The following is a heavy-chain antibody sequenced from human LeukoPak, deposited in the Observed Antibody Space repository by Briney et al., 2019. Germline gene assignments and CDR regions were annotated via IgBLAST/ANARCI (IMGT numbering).Heavy chain of an antibody. V-gene: IGHV3-23*01. J-gene: IGHJ3*02. CDR3: AKARLGSGTYSAFDI. D-gene: IGHD3-10*01. CDR2: ITGSGTST. CDR1: GLTFSSYA. Sequence: GGSLRLSCEGSGLTFSSYAMSWVRQAPGKGPEGVSTITGSGTSTYHADSVKGRFTISRDISQTTLFLQMNSLRAEDTARYYCAKARLGSGTYSAFDIWGQGTMVTVSS.